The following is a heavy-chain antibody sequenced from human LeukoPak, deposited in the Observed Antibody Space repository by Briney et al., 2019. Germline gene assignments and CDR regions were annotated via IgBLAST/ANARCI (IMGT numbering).Heavy chain of an antibody. CDR1: GGSISSGGYY. V-gene: IGHV4-30-2*01. D-gene: IGHD3-3*01. CDR2: IYHSGST. Sequence: SQTLSLTCTVSGGSISSGGYYWSWIRQPPGKGLESIGYIYHSGSTYYNPSLKSRVTISVDRSKNQFSLKLSSVTAADTAVYYCARDRGYDFWSGSHDAFDIWGQGTMVTVSS. CDR3: ARDRGYDFWSGSHDAFDI. J-gene: IGHJ3*02.